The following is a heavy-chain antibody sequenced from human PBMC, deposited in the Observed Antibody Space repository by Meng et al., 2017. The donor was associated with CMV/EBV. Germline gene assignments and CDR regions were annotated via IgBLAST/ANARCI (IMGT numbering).Heavy chain of an antibody. CDR3: ARSRYCSSTSCYRGNYYYYGMDV. CDR2: INHSGST. CDR1: GGSFSGYY. V-gene: IGHV4-34*01. Sequence: SETLSLTCAVYGGSFSGYYWSWIRQPPGKGLEWIGEINHSGSTNYNPSLKSRVTISVDTSKNHFSLKLSSVTAADTAVYYCARSRYCSSTSCYRGNYYYYGMDVWGQGTTVTVSS. D-gene: IGHD2-2*02. J-gene: IGHJ6*02.